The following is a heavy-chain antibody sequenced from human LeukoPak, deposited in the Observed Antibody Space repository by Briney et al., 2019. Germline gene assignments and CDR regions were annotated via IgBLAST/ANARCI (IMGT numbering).Heavy chain of an antibody. CDR3: ARTPDGADY. J-gene: IGHJ4*02. V-gene: IGHV3-7*01. D-gene: IGHD3-10*01. CDR2: IKQDGTEI. CDR1: GFTFNDYC. Sequence: PGGSLRLSCAASGFTFNDYCMIWFRQAPGKGLEWVANIKQDGTEIFYVDSVRGRFIISRDNAVNSLYLQMNSLRVEDTAVYYCARTPDGADYWGQGTLVTVSS.